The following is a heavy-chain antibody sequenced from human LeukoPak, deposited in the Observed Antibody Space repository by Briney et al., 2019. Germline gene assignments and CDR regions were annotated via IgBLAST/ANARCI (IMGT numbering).Heavy chain of an antibody. CDR1: GGSISSSSYY. J-gene: IGHJ3*02. CDR3: ASHTAIEAFDI. CDR2: IYYSGST. V-gene: IGHV4-39*01. Sequence: SETLSLTCAVSGGSISSSSYYWGLIRQPPGKGLEWIGSIYYSGSTYYNPSPKSRVTISVDTSKNQFSLKLSSVTAADTAVYYCASHTAIEAFDIWGQGTMVTVSS. D-gene: IGHD5-18*01.